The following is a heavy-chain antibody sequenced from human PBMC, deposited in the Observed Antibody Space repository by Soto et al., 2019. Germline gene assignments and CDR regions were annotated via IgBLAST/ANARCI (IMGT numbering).Heavy chain of an antibody. V-gene: IGHV1-24*01. D-gene: IGHD7-27*01. CDR2: FDPEEGET. CDR3: ATDGDTPGSYTYYFDH. CDR1: GYSLGALS. J-gene: IGHJ4*02. Sequence: GASVKVSCKVSGYSLGALSIHWVRQAPGKGLEWVGGFDPEEGETIYGQKLRGRVILTEDTSTDTAYMELSSLRSEDSAVYYCATDGDTPGSYTYYFDHWGRGTLVTVSS.